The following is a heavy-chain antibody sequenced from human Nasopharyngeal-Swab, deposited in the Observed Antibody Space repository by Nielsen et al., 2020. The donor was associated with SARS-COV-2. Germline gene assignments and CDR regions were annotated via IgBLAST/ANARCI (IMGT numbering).Heavy chain of an antibody. D-gene: IGHD1-26*01. Sequence: SETLSLTCTVSGGSISNSYWSWIRQPPGKGLEWIGYIYYSGSTNYNPSLKGRVTISVDTSKNKFSLKLSSVTAADTAVYYCARAGNPKPRLPILYSGSYHDKKYSFDYFDDWGQGTLVTVSS. V-gene: IGHV4-59*01. CDR3: ARAGNPKPRLPILYSGSYHDKKYSFDYFDD. J-gene: IGHJ4*02. CDR1: GGSISNSY. CDR2: IYYSGST.